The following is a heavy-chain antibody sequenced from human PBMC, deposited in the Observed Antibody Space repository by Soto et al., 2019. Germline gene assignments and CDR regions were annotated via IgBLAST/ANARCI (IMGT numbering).Heavy chain of an antibody. CDR3: ARLGPVTGTHDAFDI. V-gene: IGHV5-51*01. CDR2: IYPGDSDT. Sequence: GESLKISCKGSGYSFTSYWIGWVRQMPGKGLEWMGIIYPGDSDTRYSPSFQGQVTISADKSISNAYLQWRSLKASDTAMYYCARLGPVTGTHDAFDIWGQGTMVTVSS. CDR1: GYSFTSYW. J-gene: IGHJ3*02. D-gene: IGHD7-27*01.